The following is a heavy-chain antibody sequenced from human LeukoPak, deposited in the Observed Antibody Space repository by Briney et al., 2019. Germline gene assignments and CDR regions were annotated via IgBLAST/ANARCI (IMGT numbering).Heavy chain of an antibody. D-gene: IGHD2-15*01. CDR1: GFTFRTNA. Sequence: PGGSLRLSCAASGFTFRTNAMSWVRQAPGKGLERVSGISDRGRAFYTGSVKGRFTISRDNSKNTLYLQMNSLRAEGTAVYYCAKDIVFLFGDPWGQGTLVTVSS. V-gene: IGHV3-23*01. J-gene: IGHJ5*02. CDR3: AKDIVFLFGDP. CDR2: ISDRGRA.